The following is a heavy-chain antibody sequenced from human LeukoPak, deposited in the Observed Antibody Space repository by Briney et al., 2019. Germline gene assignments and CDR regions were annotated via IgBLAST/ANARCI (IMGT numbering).Heavy chain of an antibody. D-gene: IGHD3-22*01. CDR1: GGSISSYY. J-gene: IGHJ6*02. CDR3: ARSGDNSGYGYYYGMDV. Sequence: SETLSLTCTVSGGSISSYYWSWIRQPPGKGLEWIGYIYYSESTNCNPSLKSRVTISVDTSKNQFSLKLSSVTAADTAVYYCARSGDNSGYGYYYGMDVWGQGTTVTVSS. V-gene: IGHV4-59*01. CDR2: IYYSEST.